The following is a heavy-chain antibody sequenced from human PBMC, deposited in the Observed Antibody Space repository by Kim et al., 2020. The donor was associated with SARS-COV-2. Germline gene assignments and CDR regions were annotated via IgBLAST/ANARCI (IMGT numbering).Heavy chain of an antibody. Sequence: SETLSLTCAVYGGSFSGYYWSWIRQPPGKGLEWIGEINHSGSTNYNPSLKSRVTISVDTSKNQLSLKLSSVTAAETAVYYCASSYRGSGRTFDYWGQGTLVTVSS. CDR3: ASSYRGSGRTFDY. J-gene: IGHJ4*02. D-gene: IGHD3-10*01. CDR2: INHSGST. V-gene: IGHV4-34*01. CDR1: GGSFSGYY.